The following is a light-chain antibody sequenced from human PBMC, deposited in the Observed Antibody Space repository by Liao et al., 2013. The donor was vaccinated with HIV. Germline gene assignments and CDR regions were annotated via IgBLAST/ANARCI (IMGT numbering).Light chain of an antibody. CDR2: EDT. CDR3: QLWDSSSDHPYV. CDR1: KLGDKY. J-gene: IGLJ1*01. V-gene: IGLV3-1*01. Sequence: SYELTQPPSMSASPGQTVSITCSGDKLGDKYVCWYQQKPGQSPVLVIYEDTKRPSGISERFSGSNSGNTATLTISRVEPGDEADYYCQLWDSSSDHPYVFGTGTQVTVL.